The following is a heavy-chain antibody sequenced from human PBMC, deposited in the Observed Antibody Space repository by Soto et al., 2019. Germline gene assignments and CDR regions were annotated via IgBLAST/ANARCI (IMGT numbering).Heavy chain of an antibody. Sequence: SDKVAYTASAGTFPQWTVILFRHAPGQGLEWMGGIIPVLATTTYAQKFQGRVSISADESTSTAYIELSSLNSEDTAVYYCACNWGNSMRNWLAHWGQGTLVTVSS. CDR2: IIPVLATT. CDR3: ACNWGNSMRNWLAH. V-gene: IGHV1-69*13. D-gene: IGHD7-27*01. CDR1: AGTFPQWT. J-gene: IGHJ5*02.